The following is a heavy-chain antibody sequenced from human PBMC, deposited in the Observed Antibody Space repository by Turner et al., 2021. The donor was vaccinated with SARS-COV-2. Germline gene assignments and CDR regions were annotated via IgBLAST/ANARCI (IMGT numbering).Heavy chain of an antibody. J-gene: IGHJ4*02. V-gene: IGHV4-59*08. D-gene: IGHD6-19*01. CDR2: IYYSGST. CDR3: ARQSSGWYLPYFDY. Sequence: QVQLQESGPGLVKPSETLSLTCTVSGDSISSYYWSWIRQPPGKGLEWIGYIYYSGSTNYNPSLKSRVTISVDTSKNQFSLKLSSVTAADTAVYYCARQSSGWYLPYFDYWGQGTLVTVSS. CDR1: GDSISSYY.